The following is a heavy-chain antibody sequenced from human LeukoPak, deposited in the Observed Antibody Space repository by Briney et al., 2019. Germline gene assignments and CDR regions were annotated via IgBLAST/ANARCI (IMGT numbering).Heavy chain of an antibody. CDR3: AKDSGEPGYYYYYMDV. V-gene: IGHV3-23*01. D-gene: IGHD1-26*01. CDR1: GFTFSSYA. J-gene: IGHJ6*03. Sequence: GGSLRLSCAASGFTFSSYAMSWVRQAPGKGLEWVSAISGSGGSTYYADSVKGRFTISRDNSKNTLYLQMNSLRAEDTAVYYCAKDSGEPGYYYYYMDVWGKGTTVTISS. CDR2: ISGSGGST.